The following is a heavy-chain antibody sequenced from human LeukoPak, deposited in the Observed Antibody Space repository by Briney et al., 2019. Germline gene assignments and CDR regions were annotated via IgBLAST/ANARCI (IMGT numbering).Heavy chain of an antibody. J-gene: IGHJ6*01. Sequence: GGPLTLSCAASGFTFSSYWMHCVRHAPGGGLVCVSYIIGDGTSTGYAQSVRGRFTIPRDNAKHTLYLQMNSLSAEDTGFFFCGRGDVVSSMDFWGQGSTVAVSS. V-gene: IGHV3-74*01. CDR2: IIGDGTST. D-gene: IGHD5/OR15-5a*01. CDR3: GRGDVVSSMDF. CDR1: GFTFSSYW.